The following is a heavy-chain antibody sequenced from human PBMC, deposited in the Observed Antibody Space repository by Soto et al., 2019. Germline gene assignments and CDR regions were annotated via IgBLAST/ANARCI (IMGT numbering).Heavy chain of an antibody. CDR3: ARHGATNWFDP. CDR1: GGSISSGGYY. CDR2: IYYSGST. D-gene: IGHD1-26*01. Sequence: SETLSLTCTVSGGSISSGGYYWSWIRQHPGKGLEWIGYIYYSGSTNYNPSLKSRVTISVDTSKNQFSLKLSSVTAADTAVYYCARHGATNWFDPWGQGTLVTVSS. J-gene: IGHJ5*02. V-gene: IGHV4-61*08.